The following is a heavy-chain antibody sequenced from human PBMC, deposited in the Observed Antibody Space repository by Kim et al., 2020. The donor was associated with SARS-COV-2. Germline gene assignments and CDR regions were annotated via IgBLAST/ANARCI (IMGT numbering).Heavy chain of an antibody. CDR1: GFTFSSYW. CDR2: IKQDGSEK. CDR3: ARVGGGLVYGGNGEDY. J-gene: IGHJ4*02. Sequence: GGSLRLSCAASGFTFSSYWMSWVRQAPGKGLEWVANIKQDGSEKYYVDSVKGRFTISRDNAKNSLYLQMNSLRAEDTAVYYCARVGGGLVYGGNGEDYWGQGTLVTVSS. V-gene: IGHV3-7*01. D-gene: IGHD4-17*01.